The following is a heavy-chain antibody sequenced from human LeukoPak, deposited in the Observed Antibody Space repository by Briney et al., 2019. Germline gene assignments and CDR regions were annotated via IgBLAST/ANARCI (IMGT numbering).Heavy chain of an antibody. CDR1: GYTFTSYG. D-gene: IGHD5-24*01. CDR2: ISAYNGNT. Sequence: ASVTVSCKASGYTFTSYGISWVRQAPGQGLEWMGWISAYNGNTNYAQKLQGRVTMTRNTSISTAYMELSSLRSEDTAVYYCARAKRLQRWLQFDHYYYMDVWGKGTTVTISS. J-gene: IGHJ6*03. CDR3: ARAKRLQRWLQFDHYYYMDV. V-gene: IGHV1-18*01.